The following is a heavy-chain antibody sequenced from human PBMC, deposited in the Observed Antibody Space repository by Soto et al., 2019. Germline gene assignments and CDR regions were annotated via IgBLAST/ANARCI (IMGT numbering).Heavy chain of an antibody. CDR1: GGSISSGDYY. CDR2: IYYSGST. J-gene: IGHJ4*02. Sequence: QVQLQESGPGLVKPSQTLSLTCTVSGGSISSGDYYWSWIRQPPGKGLEWIGYIYYSGSTYYNPSLKSRVTIAVDTSKNQFALKLSSVTAADTAVYYCASGLTVVHSLPFDYWGQGTLVTVSS. CDR3: ASGLTVVHSLPFDY. V-gene: IGHV4-30-4*01. D-gene: IGHD4-17*01.